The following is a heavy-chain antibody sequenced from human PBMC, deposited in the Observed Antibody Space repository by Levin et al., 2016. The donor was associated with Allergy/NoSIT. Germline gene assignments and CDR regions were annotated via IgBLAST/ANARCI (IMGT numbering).Heavy chain of an antibody. CDR1: GGSVGSYY. CDR3: ARFRDYGSGTHDAFDI. CDR2: IYHSGTT. J-gene: IGHJ3*02. Sequence: SETLSLTCTVSGGSVGSYYWGWIRQSPGKGLECIGYIYHSGTTYYNPSLQSRITMSADTSKNQFSLNLRSVTAADTAIYYCARFRDYGSGTHDAFDIWGQGTTVTVSS. V-gene: IGHV4-59*02. D-gene: IGHD3-10*01.